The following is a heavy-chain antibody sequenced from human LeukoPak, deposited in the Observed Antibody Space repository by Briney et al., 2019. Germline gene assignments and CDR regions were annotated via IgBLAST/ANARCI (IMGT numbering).Heavy chain of an antibody. Sequence: GFLRLSCATSGFTFSTYGIHWVRQAPGKGLEWVAAIWPDGSYKYYADSVKGRFTISRDNSKNTVYLQMNTLRDEDTAVYYCARAVGPFDYWGQGTLVTVSS. CDR3: ARAVGPFDY. D-gene: IGHD3-16*01. V-gene: IGHV3-33*01. CDR1: GFTFSTYG. CDR2: IWPDGSYK. J-gene: IGHJ4*02.